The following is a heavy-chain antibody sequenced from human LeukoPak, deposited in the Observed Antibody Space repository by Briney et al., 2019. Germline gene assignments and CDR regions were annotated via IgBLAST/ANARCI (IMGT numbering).Heavy chain of an antibody. D-gene: IGHD2-15*01. CDR3: ARVPGGYCSGGSCYSAQYYFDY. V-gene: IGHV1-3*01. CDR2: INAGNGNT. J-gene: IGHJ4*02. CDR1: GYTLTELS. Sequence: ASVTVSCTVSGYTLTELSMHWVRQAPGQRLEWMGWINAGNGNTKYSQRFQGRVTITRDTSASTAYMELSSLRSEDTAVYYCARVPGGYCSGGSCYSAQYYFDYWGQGTLVTVSS.